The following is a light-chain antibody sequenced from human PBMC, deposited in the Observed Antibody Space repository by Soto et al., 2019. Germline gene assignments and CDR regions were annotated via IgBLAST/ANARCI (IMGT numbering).Light chain of an antibody. J-gene: IGLJ1*01. CDR1: SSNIGSNY. CDR3: AAWDDSLVYV. V-gene: IGLV1-47*01. Sequence: QSVLTQPPSASGTPGQRVTISCSGSSSNIGSNYVYWYHQLPGTAPKLVIYRNNQRPSGVPDRFSGSKSGTSASLAISGLRSEDEADYYCAAWDDSLVYVFGTGTKVTVL. CDR2: RNN.